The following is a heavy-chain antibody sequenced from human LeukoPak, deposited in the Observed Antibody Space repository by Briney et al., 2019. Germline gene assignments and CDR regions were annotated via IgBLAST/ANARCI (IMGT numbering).Heavy chain of an antibody. CDR2: INPNSGGT. V-gene: IGHV1-2*02. CDR3: ASQSLENDDAFDI. CDR1: GYTFTGYY. D-gene: IGHD1-1*01. J-gene: IGHJ3*02. Sequence: ASVKVSCKASGYTFTGYYMHWVRQAPGQGLEWMGWINPNSGGTNYAQKFQGRVTMTRGTSISTSYMELSRLRSDDTAVYYCASQSLENDDAFDIWGQGTMVTVSS.